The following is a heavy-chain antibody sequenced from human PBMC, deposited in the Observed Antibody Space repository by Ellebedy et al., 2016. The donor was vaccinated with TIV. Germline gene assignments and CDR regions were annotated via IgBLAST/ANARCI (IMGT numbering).Heavy chain of an antibody. CDR2: MNADGREK. CDR1: GFFFSNYF. D-gene: IGHD3-22*01. J-gene: IGHJ4*02. CDR3: ATYLEISSDSHNCDY. Sequence: GGSLRLSXAASGFFFSNYFMTWVRQAPGKGLEWVANMNADGREKNYVGSVMGRFTISRDNAKNSLYLQMTSLRAEDTAVYYCATYLEISSDSHNCDYWGQGTLVTVSS. V-gene: IGHV3-7*03.